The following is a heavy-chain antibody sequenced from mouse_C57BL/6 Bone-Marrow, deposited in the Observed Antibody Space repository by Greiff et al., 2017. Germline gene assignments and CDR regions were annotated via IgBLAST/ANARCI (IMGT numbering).Heavy chain of an antibody. CDR2: IGSGGST. Sequence: QVQLQQSGPGLVQHSQSLSITCTVSGFSLTSYGVHWVRQSPGKGLEGLGVIGSGGSTDYNAAFISRRSISKDNSKSQVFFKMNSLQADDTAIYYCARYSNVFDYWGQGTTLTVSS. CDR1: GFSLTSYG. CDR3: ARYSNVFDY. J-gene: IGHJ2*01. V-gene: IGHV2-2*01. D-gene: IGHD2-5*01.